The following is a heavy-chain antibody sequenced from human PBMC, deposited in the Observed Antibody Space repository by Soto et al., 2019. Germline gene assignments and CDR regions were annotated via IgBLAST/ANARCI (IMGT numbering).Heavy chain of an antibody. J-gene: IGHJ6*02. D-gene: IGHD2-8*01. V-gene: IGHV1-18*01. CDR2: ISAYNGNT. Sequence: ASVKVSCKASGYTFTSYGISWVRQAPGQGLEWMGWISAYNGNTNYAQKLQGRVTMTTDTSTSTAYMELRSLRSDDTAVYYCARDTLGYCTNGVCYTVRPDYYYYGMDVWGQGTTVTVSS. CDR1: GYTFTSYG. CDR3: ARDTLGYCTNGVCYTVRPDYYYYGMDV.